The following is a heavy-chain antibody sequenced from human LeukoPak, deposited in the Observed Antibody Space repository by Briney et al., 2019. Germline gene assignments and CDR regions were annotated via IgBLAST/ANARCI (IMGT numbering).Heavy chain of an antibody. J-gene: IGHJ4*02. CDR1: GFTFSSYA. CDR2: ISGSGGST. D-gene: IGHD3-22*01. V-gene: IGHV3-23*01. CDR3: AKEEVVVSGGGLGN. Sequence: GGSLRLSCAASGFTFSSYAMSWVRQAPGKGLEWVSAISGSGGSTYYADSVMGRFTISRDNSKNTLYLRIYSLRAEDTAVYYCAKEEVVVSGGGLGNWGQGTLVTVSS.